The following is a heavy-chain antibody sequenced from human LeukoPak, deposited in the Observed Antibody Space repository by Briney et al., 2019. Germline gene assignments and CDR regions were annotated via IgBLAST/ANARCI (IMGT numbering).Heavy chain of an antibody. D-gene: IGHD1-20*01. Sequence: SETLSLTCTVSGGSISSGSYYWNWIRQPAGKGLEWIGYIYYSGSTNYNPSLRSRVTISVDTSKNQFSLKLSSVTAADTAVYYCASYNWNDVEDYWGQGTLVTVSS. J-gene: IGHJ4*02. V-gene: IGHV4-61*10. CDR3: ASYNWNDVEDY. CDR1: GGSISSGSYY. CDR2: IYYSGST.